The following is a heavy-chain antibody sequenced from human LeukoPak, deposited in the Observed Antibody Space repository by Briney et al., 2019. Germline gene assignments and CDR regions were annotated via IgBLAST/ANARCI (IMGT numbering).Heavy chain of an antibody. J-gene: IGHJ4*02. Sequence: PSETLSLTCTVSGGSISSSSYYWGWIRQPPGKGLERIGSIYYSGSTYYNPSLKSRVTISVDTSKNQCSLKLSSVTAADTAVYYCARAQSRELDYFDYWGQGTLVTVSS. D-gene: IGHD1-26*01. V-gene: IGHV4-39*01. CDR2: IYYSGST. CDR3: ARAQSRELDYFDY. CDR1: GGSISSSSYY.